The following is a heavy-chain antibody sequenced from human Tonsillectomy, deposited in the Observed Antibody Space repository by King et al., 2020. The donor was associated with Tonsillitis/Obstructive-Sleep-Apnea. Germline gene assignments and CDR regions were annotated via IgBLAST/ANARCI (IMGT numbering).Heavy chain of an antibody. D-gene: IGHD2-2*01. J-gene: IGHJ4*02. CDR1: GFTFSSYG. CDR2: IWYDGSNK. Sequence: VQLMESGGGVVQPGRSLRLSCAASGFTFSSYGMHWVRQAPGKGLEWVAVIWYDGSNKYYADSVKGRFTISRDNSRNTLYLQMNSLRAEDTAVYYCARGDCSSTSCYHADYWGQGTLVTVSS. CDR3: ARGDCSSTSCYHADY. V-gene: IGHV3-33*01.